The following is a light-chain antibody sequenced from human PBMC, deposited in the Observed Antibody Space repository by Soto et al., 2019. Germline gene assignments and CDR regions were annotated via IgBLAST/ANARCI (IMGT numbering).Light chain of an antibody. CDR3: QTWGTGFQV. CDR2: LNNDGSH. Sequence: QSVLTQSPSASASLGASVKLTCTLSSGHSSYAIAWHQMQPGKGPRYLMDLNNDGSHTKGDGIPDRFSGSSSGAERYLIISSRQSEDEADYYCQTWGTGFQVFGGGTKRTVL. CDR1: SGHSSYA. J-gene: IGLJ2*01. V-gene: IGLV4-69*01.